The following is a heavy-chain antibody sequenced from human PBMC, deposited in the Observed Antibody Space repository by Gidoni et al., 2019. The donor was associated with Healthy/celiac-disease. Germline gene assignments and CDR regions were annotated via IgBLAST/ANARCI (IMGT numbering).Heavy chain of an antibody. D-gene: IGHD1-26*01. CDR1: GCPFSSYG. V-gene: IGHV3-21*01. CDR2: SSSSSSYI. Sequence: EVQRVESGGGLVKPGGSVRLSCAASGCPFSSYGMNWVRQAPGKGLELVSSSSSSSSYIYYADSVKGRFTISRDNSKNSLYLQMNSLRAEDTAVYYCARGGVGATYYYYYGMDVWGQGTTVTVSS. CDR3: ARGGVGATYYYYYGMDV. J-gene: IGHJ6*02.